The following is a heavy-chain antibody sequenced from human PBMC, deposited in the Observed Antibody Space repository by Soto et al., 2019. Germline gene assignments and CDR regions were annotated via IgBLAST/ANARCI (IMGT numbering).Heavy chain of an antibody. D-gene: IGHD6-19*01. Sequence: ASVKVSCKASGYTFANDYIHWVRQVPGQGLEWMGRIKPSGGATLYAQKFQGRVTMTRDTSTNTLYMDLSSLRSDDTAMYYRSRDTRSMSAVAQTAFDYWGQGTLVTVSS. V-gene: IGHV1-46*01. CDR3: SRDTRSMSAVAQTAFDY. CDR1: GYTFANDY. CDR2: IKPSGGAT. J-gene: IGHJ4*02.